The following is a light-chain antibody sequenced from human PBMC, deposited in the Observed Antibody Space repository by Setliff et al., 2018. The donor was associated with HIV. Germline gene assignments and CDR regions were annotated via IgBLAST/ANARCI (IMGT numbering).Light chain of an antibody. CDR1: SSDVGGYNF. CDR2: DVT. Sequence: LAQPASVSGSPGQSVTISCTGTSSDVGGYNFVSWYQQHPGKTPELLIYDVTNRPSGVSDRFSGSKSGNTASLTISGLQADDEADYYCSSYTSSSTYVFGTGTKVTVL. J-gene: IGLJ1*01. V-gene: IGLV2-14*03. CDR3: SSYTSSSTYV.